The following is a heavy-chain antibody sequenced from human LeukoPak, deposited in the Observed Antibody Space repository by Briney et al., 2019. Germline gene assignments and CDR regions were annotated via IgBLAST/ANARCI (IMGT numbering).Heavy chain of an antibody. CDR3: AREAYDYVWGSYRYTLFDY. D-gene: IGHD3-16*02. V-gene: IGHV4-34*01. J-gene: IGHJ4*02. CDR2: INHSGST. Sequence: SETLSLTCAVYGGSFSGYYWSWLRQPPGKGLEWIGEINHSGSTNYNPSLKSRVTISVDTSKNQFSLKLSSVTAADTAVYYCAREAYDYVWGSYRYTLFDYWGQGTLVTVSS. CDR1: GGSFSGYY.